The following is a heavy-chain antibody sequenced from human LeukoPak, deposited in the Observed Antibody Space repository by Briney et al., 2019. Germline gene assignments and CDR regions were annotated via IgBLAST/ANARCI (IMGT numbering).Heavy chain of an antibody. D-gene: IGHD6-19*01. J-gene: IGHJ3*02. CDR1: GFIFTTYW. CDR3: ASSVSSFSGSQWDPFDI. Sequence: PGGSLRLSCAASGFIFTTYWMTWVRQAPGKGLEWVANIKQDGSETYYVDSVKGRFTIFGDNTKNSLYLQMINLRAEDTAMYYCASSVSSFSGSQWDPFDIWGQGTMVTASS. CDR2: IKQDGSET. V-gene: IGHV3-7*03.